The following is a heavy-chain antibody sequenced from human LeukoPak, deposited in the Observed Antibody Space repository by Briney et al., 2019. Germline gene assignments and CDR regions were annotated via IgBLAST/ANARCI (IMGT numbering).Heavy chain of an antibody. CDR2: MSGGGDTI. D-gene: IGHD3-3*01. CDR3: ARHACSLEARIPYFDY. Sequence: GRSLRLSYSASGFIFSSYEIKWVRQAPRKGLEWVSYMSGGGDTIYYADSMKDRFTITRHNAKTSLYLQKNSLRDENTAVYYCARHACSLEARIPYFDYWGQGAVVTVSS. V-gene: IGHV3-48*03. CDR1: GFIFSSYE. J-gene: IGHJ4*02.